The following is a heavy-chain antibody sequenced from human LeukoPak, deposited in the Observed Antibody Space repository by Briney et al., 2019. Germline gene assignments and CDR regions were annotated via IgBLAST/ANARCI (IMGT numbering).Heavy chain of an antibody. D-gene: IGHD4-23*01. CDR3: ARGQYGGIYHYYYGMDV. CDR1: GFTFSSSS. Sequence: PGGSLRLSCAVSGFTFSSSSMNWIRQPPGKGLEWIGYIYYSGSTNYNPSLKSRVTISVDTSKNQFSLKLSSVTAADTAVYYCARGQYGGIYHYYYGMDVWGQGTTVTVSS. J-gene: IGHJ6*02. CDR2: IYYSGST. V-gene: IGHV4-59*01.